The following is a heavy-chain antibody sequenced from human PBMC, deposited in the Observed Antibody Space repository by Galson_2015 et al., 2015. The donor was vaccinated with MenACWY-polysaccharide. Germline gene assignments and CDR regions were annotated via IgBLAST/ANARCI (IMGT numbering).Heavy chain of an antibody. CDR1: GGSISRTSHY. D-gene: IGHD3-10*01. J-gene: IGHJ5*02. V-gene: IGHV4-39*07. Sequence: ETLSLTCTVSGGSISRTSHYWGWVRQPPGKGLEWIGSIYDSGTTYYNPSLKGRVTISIDTSKNQFSLNVTSVTAADTAVYFCARDSHYYGSGSFGWFDLWGQGILVPVSS. CDR2: IYDSGTT. CDR3: ARDSHYYGSGSFGWFDL.